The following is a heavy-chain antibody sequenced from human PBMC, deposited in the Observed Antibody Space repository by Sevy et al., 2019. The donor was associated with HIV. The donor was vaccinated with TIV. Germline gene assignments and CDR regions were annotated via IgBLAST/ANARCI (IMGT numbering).Heavy chain of an antibody. CDR3: ARGGITIFGVLPFDI. CDR1: RDTFNTYA. V-gene: IGHV1-69*13. J-gene: IGHJ4*03. D-gene: IGHD3-3*01. CDR2: IVPKFGSA. Sequence: ASVKVSCKASRDTFNTYAIVWVRQAPGQGLEWMGGIVPKFGSANYAQKFEGKVTMTADESTTTDHMELSSLSSEDTAVYYCARGGITIFGVLPFDIWGQGTPVTVSS.